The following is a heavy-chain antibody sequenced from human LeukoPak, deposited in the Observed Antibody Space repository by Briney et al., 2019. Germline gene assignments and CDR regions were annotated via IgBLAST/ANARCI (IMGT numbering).Heavy chain of an antibody. CDR1: GGSISSYY. CDR2: IYYSGST. Sequence: SETLSLTCTVSGGSISSYYWSWIRQPPGKGLEWIGYIYYSGSTNYNPSLKSRVTISADTSKNQFSLKLSFVTAADTAVYYCARSVEGYCSGGSCYSYYYYMDVWGKGTTVTVSS. D-gene: IGHD2-15*01. V-gene: IGHV4-59*01. J-gene: IGHJ6*03. CDR3: ARSVEGYCSGGSCYSYYYYMDV.